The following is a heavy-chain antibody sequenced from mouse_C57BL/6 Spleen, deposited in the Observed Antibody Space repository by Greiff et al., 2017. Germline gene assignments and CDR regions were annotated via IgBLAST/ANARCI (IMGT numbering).Heavy chain of an antibody. Sequence: VQLQQSGAELVKPGASVKLSCTASGFNIKDYYMHWVKQRTEQGLEWIGRIDPEDGETKYDPKFQGKATITADTSSNTASLQLSSLTSEDTAVYYCARNYALDYWGQGTTLTVSS. J-gene: IGHJ2*01. CDR1: GFNIKDYY. CDR3: ARNYALDY. CDR2: IDPEDGET. D-gene: IGHD2-4*01. V-gene: IGHV14-2*01.